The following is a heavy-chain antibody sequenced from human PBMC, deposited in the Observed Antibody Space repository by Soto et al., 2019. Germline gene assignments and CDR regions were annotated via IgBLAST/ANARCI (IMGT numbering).Heavy chain of an antibody. Sequence: QVHLVQSGAEVKKPGASVKVSCKGSGYAFTTYVITWVRQAPGQGVEWMGWISAHNGNTNYAQKIQGRVTVTRDTYTRTPDMELRILRSDASAVYYCARGRYGDYWGQGALVTVSA. CDR1: GYAFTTYV. V-gene: IGHV1-18*01. J-gene: IGHJ4*02. D-gene: IGHD1-1*01. CDR2: ISAHNGNT. CDR3: ARGRYGDY.